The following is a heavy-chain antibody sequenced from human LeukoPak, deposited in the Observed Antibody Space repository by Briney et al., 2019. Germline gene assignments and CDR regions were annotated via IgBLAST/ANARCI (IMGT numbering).Heavy chain of an antibody. D-gene: IGHD4-17*01. Sequence: SQTLSLTCAISGDSVSSNSAAWNWIRQSPSRGLEWLGRTYYRSKWYNDYAVSVKSRITINPDTSKNQFSLQLNSVTPEDTAVYYCARAGTTVTTSTLGGFDYWGQGTLVTVSS. CDR3: ARAGTTVTTSTLGGFDY. CDR2: TYYRSKWYN. J-gene: IGHJ4*02. V-gene: IGHV6-1*01. CDR1: GDSVSSNSAA.